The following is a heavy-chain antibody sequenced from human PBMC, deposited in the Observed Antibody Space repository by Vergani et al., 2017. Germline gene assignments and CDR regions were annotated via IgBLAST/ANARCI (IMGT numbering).Heavy chain of an antibody. CDR3: ARDTGMGFDY. D-gene: IGHD3-10*01. Sequence: QVQLQESGPGLVKPSETLSLTCTVSGGSISSYYWRWIRQPPGKGLEWIGYIYYSGSTNYNPSLKSRVTISVDTSKNQFSLKLSSVTAADTAVYYCARDTGMGFDYWGQGTPVTVSS. CDR1: GGSISSYY. CDR2: IYYSGST. V-gene: IGHV4-59*01. J-gene: IGHJ4*02.